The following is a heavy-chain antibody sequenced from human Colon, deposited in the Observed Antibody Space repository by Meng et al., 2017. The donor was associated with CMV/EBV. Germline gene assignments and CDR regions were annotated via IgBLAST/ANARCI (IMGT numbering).Heavy chain of an antibody. Sequence: CAASGFTSNTYAMSWVRQDPGRGMEWVSSISGDDSSTYYADAVKGRFTISRDYAKNTLYLQMNSLRAEDTAVYYCATHLWQNYFFEYWAREPWSPSPQ. V-gene: IGHV3-23*01. CDR2: ISGDDSST. CDR1: GFTSNTYA. D-gene: IGHD3-10*01. J-gene: IGHJ4*02. CDR3: ATHLWQNYFFEY.